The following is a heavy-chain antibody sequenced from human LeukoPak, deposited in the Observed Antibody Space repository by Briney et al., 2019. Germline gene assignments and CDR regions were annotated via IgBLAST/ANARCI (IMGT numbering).Heavy chain of an antibody. CDR3: ATETNGRHYDY. J-gene: IGHJ4*02. V-gene: IGHV3-21*06. CDR2: IGPTGSDR. CDR1: GLTFSTAG. D-gene: IGHD1-14*01. Sequence: GGSLRLSCTASGLTFSTAGFNWVRQAPGKGLEWVASIGPTGSDRYHADSIKGRFTISRDNANNFLYLQMNSLRAEDTAVYYCATETNGRHYDYWGQGTLLTVSS.